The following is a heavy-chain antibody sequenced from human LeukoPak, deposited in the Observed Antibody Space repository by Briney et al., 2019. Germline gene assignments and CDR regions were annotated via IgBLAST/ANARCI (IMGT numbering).Heavy chain of an antibody. CDR1: GGSISSSNYD. CDR2: IYYSGRT. D-gene: IGHD6-19*01. V-gene: IGHV4-39*01. Sequence: SETLSLTCTVAGGSISSSNYDWGWIRQPPGKGLEWIGNIYYSGRTNYNPSLKCRVTMSVDTSKNQFSLELSSVTATDTAVYYCARAVVGLHFDYWGQGILVTASS. J-gene: IGHJ4*02. CDR3: ARAVVGLHFDY.